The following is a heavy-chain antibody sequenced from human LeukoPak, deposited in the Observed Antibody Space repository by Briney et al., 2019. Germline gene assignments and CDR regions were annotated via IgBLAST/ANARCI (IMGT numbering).Heavy chain of an antibody. CDR2: IYYSGST. J-gene: IGHJ5*02. V-gene: IGHV4-39*01. CDR1: GGSIGSSSYY. Sequence: PSETLSLTCTVSGGSIGSSSYYWGWIRQPPGKGLEWIGSIYYSGSTYYNPSLKSRVTISVDTSKNQFSLKLSSVTAAETAVYYCARHSAVLRYFDWFPNWFDPWGQGTLVTVSS. CDR3: ARHSAVLRYFDWFPNWFDP. D-gene: IGHD3-9*01.